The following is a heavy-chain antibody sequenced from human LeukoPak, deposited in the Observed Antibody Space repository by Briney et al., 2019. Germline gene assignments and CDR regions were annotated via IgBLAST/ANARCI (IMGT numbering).Heavy chain of an antibody. CDR2: IYYSGST. CDR1: GGSISSYF. D-gene: IGHD5-12*01. CDR3: ARSCRILDIVATIRARLGGNGFDI. V-gene: IGHV4-59*12. Sequence: SETLSLTCTISGGSISSYFWSWIRQPPGKGLEWIGYIYYSGSTNYNPSLKSRVTISVDTSKNQFSLKLSSVTAADKAVYYCARSCRILDIVATIRARLGGNGFDIWGQGTMVTVSS. J-gene: IGHJ3*02.